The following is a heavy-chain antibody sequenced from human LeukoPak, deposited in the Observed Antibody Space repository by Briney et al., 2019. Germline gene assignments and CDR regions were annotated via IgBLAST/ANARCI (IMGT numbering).Heavy chain of an antibody. CDR1: GYSISSGYY. V-gene: IGHV4-38-2*02. CDR3: ASTILYLRKDVVDY. CDR2: IYHSGST. Sequence: SETLSLTCTVSGYSISSGYYWGWIRQPPGKGLEWIGSIYHSGSTYYNPSLKSRVTISVDTSKNQFSLKLSSVTAADTAVYYCASTILYLRKDVVDYWGQGTLVTVSS. D-gene: IGHD2-8*01. J-gene: IGHJ4*02.